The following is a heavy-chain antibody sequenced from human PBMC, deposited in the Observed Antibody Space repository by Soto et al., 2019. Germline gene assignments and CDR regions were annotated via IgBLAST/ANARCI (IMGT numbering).Heavy chain of an antibody. V-gene: IGHV3-11*01. CDR3: ARDVDADFRTDFDY. CDR2: ISGNGEII. CDR1: GFTLSDYY. D-gene: IGHD4-17*01. J-gene: IGHJ4*02. Sequence: GGSLRLSCAASGFTLSDYYIHWIRRAPGKGLEWISYISGNGEIIQYAASARGRFTISRDNAENSVYLEMDSLRAEDTALYYCARDVDADFRTDFDYGGRGTLVTVSS.